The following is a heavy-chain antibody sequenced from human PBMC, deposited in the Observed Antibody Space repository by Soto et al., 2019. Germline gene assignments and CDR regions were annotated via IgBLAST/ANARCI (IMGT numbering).Heavy chain of an antibody. CDR3: ARHVDSTRAYYFDY. Sequence: SETLSLTCTVSGGSISGYYWSWIRQPPGKGLEWIGYIYYSGTTDYNPSLKCRVTISVDRSKNQFSLKLNSVTAADTAVYYCARHVDSTRAYYFDYWGQGTLVTVSS. V-gene: IGHV4-59*01. D-gene: IGHD5-18*01. CDR1: GGSISGYY. CDR2: IYYSGTT. J-gene: IGHJ4*02.